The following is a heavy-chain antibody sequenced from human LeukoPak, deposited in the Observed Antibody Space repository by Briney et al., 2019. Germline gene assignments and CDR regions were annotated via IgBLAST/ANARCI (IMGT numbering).Heavy chain of an antibody. Sequence: GGSLRLSCAASGFTFSSYWMSWVRQAPGKGLEWVANIKQDGSEKYYVDSVKGRFTISRDSAKNSLYLQMNSLRAEDTAVYYCAGSTPNDAFDIWGQGTMVTVSS. CDR3: AGSTPNDAFDI. J-gene: IGHJ3*02. CDR1: GFTFSSYW. CDR2: IKQDGSEK. V-gene: IGHV3-7*01.